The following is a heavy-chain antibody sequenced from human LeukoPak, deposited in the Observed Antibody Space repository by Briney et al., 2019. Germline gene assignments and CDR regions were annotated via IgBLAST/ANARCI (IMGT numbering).Heavy chain of an antibody. CDR1: GGTFSSYA. CDR2: IIPIFGTA. D-gene: IGHD6-19*01. CDR3: ARDPYSSGWYADY. Sequence: SVKVSCKASGGTFSSYAISWVRQAPGQGLEWMGGIIPIFGTANYAQKFQGRVTITADKSTSTAYMELRSLRSDDTAVYYCARDPYSSGWYADYWGQGTLVTVSS. J-gene: IGHJ4*02. V-gene: IGHV1-69*06.